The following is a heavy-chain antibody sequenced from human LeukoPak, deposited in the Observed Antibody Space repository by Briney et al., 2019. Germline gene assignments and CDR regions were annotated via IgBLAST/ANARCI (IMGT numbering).Heavy chain of an antibody. CDR3: ARDQIGYFDY. CDR2: ISSSGSTI. D-gene: IGHD3-22*01. CDR1: GYTFTGYY. V-gene: IGHV3-48*03. J-gene: IGHJ4*02. Sequence: SCKASGYTFTGYYMHWVRQAPGKGLEWVSYISSSGSTIYYADSVKGRFTISRDNAKNSLYLQMNSLRAEDTAVYYCARDQIGYFDYWGQGTLVTVSS.